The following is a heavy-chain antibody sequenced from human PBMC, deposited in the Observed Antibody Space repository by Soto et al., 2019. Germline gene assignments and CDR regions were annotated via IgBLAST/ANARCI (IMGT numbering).Heavy chain of an antibody. J-gene: IGHJ6*03. CDR1: GGTFSSYT. CDR3: AREGMVRGVIYYYYSMDV. V-gene: IGHV1-69*08. CDR2: IIPILGIA. D-gene: IGHD3-10*01. Sequence: VQLVQSGAEVKKPGSSVKVSCKASGGTFSSYTISWVRQAPGQGLEWMGRIIPILGIANYAQKFQGRVTIAADKSTSSAYMELSSLRSEYTAVYYCAREGMVRGVIYYYYSMDVWGKGTTVTVSS.